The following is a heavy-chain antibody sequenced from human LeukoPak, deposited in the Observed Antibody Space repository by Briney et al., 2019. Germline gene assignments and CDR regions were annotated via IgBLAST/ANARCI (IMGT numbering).Heavy chain of an antibody. V-gene: IGHV1-69*13. CDR2: LIPIFGTA. CDR1: GGTFSSYA. CDR3: ARDFYVAARPTHYYYYYYMDV. Sequence: ASVKVSSKASGGTFSSYAISWVRQAPGQGIEWMGGLIPIFGTANYAQKFQGRVTITAAESTSTAYMELSRLRSEDTAVYYCARDFYVAARPTHYYYYYYMDVWGKGTTVTVSS. J-gene: IGHJ6*03. D-gene: IGHD6-6*01.